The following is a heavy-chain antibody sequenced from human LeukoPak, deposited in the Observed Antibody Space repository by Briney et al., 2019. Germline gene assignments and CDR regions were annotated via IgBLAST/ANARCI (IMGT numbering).Heavy chain of an antibody. CDR2: INKDGSVT. D-gene: IGHD1-26*01. Sequence: GGSLRLSCAASGFTFRRSWIHWVRQAPGEGLVWVSRINKDGSVTDYAESVKGRFSISRDHAKNTLYLQMNSLRVEDTAIYYCVKVRGRARVGYFDYWGQGTLVTVSS. J-gene: IGHJ4*02. CDR3: VKVRGRARVGYFDY. CDR1: GFTFRRSW. V-gene: IGHV3-74*01.